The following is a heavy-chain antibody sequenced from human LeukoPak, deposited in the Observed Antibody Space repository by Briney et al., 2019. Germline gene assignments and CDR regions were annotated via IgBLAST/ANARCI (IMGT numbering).Heavy chain of an antibody. D-gene: IGHD2-15*01. CDR2: ISDSGDWA. V-gene: IGHV3-23*01. J-gene: IGHJ4*02. CDR1: RFTFNTYA. CDR3: ATRDPCSGGSCYGLGY. Sequence: GGSLRLSCAASRFTFNTYAVNWVRQAPGKGLEWVSTISDSGDWAQYADSVKGRFTISRDNSKNTLHLVMNSLRAEDTAVYYCATRDPCSGGSCYGLGYWGQGTLVTVSS.